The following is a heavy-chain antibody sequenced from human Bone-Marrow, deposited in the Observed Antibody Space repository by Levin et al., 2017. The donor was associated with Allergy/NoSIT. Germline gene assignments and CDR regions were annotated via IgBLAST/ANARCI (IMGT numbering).Heavy chain of an antibody. D-gene: IGHD1-26*01. CDR3: TTVAGYSGSYGRYYYYGMDV. CDR2: IKSKTDGGTT. Sequence: GGSLRLSCAASGFTFSNAWMSWVRQAPGKGLEWVGRIKSKTDGGTTDYAAPVKGRFTISRDDSKNTLYLQMNSLKTEDTAVYYCTTVAGYSGSYGRYYYYGMDVWGQGTTVTVSS. V-gene: IGHV3-15*01. J-gene: IGHJ6*02. CDR1: GFTFSNAW.